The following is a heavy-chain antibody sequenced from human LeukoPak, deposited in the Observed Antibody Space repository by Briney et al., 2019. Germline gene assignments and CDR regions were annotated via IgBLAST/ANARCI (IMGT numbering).Heavy chain of an antibody. V-gene: IGHV1-2*02. CDR2: INPNSGGS. J-gene: IGHJ5*02. Sequence: ASVKVSCTASGYTFTGYYMHWVRQEPGQGLEWMGWINPNSGGSNYTPKFKGRVTMTRDTSISTAYMKLSSLRADDTAVYYCARGYCSGGSCYSALNWFDPWGQGTLVTVSS. CDR1: GYTFTGYY. D-gene: IGHD2-15*01. CDR3: ARGYCSGGSCYSALNWFDP.